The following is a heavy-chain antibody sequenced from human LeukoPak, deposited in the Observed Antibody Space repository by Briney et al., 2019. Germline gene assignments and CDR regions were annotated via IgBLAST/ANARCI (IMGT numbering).Heavy chain of an antibody. CDR3: AKDPRGGNDY. Sequence: GGSLRLSCAASGFTFSSSWMSWVRQAPGKGLEWVAVISYDGSNKYYADSVKGRFTISRDNSKNTLYLQMNSLRAEDTAVYYCAKDPRGGNDYWGQGTLVTVSS. CDR1: GFTFSSSW. J-gene: IGHJ4*02. V-gene: IGHV3-30*18. D-gene: IGHD4-23*01. CDR2: ISYDGSNK.